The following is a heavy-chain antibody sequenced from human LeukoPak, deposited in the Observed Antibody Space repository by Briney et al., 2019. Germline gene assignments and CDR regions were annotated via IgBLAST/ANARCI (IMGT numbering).Heavy chain of an antibody. J-gene: IGHJ6*02. V-gene: IGHV5-51*01. CDR1: GYRFTSHW. D-gene: IGHD1-14*01. CDR2: IYPNDADT. Sequence: GESLKISCQGSGYRFTSHWIGWVRQMPGKGLEWMGIIYPNDADTKYSPSFQGQVTFSADKSISTAYLQWSSLKASDIAIYYCARGGRTSYGMDVWGQGTTVTVSS. CDR3: ARGGRTSYGMDV.